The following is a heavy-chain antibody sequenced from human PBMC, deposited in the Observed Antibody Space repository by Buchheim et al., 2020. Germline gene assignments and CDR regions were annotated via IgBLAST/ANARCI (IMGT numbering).Heavy chain of an antibody. CDR1: GFTFSNHW. CDR3: ARDSTVWLRGDMLDY. CDR2: VSPDGTKA. V-gene: IGHV3-74*01. J-gene: IGHJ4*02. Sequence: EVQLVESGGGLVQPGGSLRLSCAASGFTFSNHWMHWVRQVPGKGPVWISRVSPDGTKAGYADSVKGRFTVSRDNTKDTLYLQMSGLRAEDTAVYYCARDSTVWLRGDMLDYWGQG. D-gene: IGHD5-18*01.